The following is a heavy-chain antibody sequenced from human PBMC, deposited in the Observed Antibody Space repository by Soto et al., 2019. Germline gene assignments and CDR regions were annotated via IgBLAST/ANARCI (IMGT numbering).Heavy chain of an antibody. J-gene: IGHJ6*02. V-gene: IGHV3-13*05. Sequence: VGSLRLSCAASGFTFSNFDMHWVRQVPGKGLEWVSGIGTAGDPYYPGSVKGRFTVSRENAKKYLYLQMNSLSAGDTAVYYCARAPQDYGDYVSYAMDVWGQGTTVTVSS. CDR3: ARAPQDYGDYVSYAMDV. CDR2: IGTAGDP. D-gene: IGHD4-17*01. CDR1: GFTFSNFD.